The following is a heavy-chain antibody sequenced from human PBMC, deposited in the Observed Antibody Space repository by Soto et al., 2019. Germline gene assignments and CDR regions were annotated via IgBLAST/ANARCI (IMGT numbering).Heavy chain of an antibody. J-gene: IGHJ4*02. CDR2: VSGSGSST. Sequence: EVRLLESGGGLVQPGGSLRLSCAASGFTFSSYTMSWVRQAPGKGLEWISAVSGSGSSTYYADSVKGRFTISRDNSKDTLYLQMNNLRAEDTAVYYCAKPPDYNWNDYWGQGTLVTVSS. V-gene: IGHV3-23*01. D-gene: IGHD1-20*01. CDR3: AKPPDYNWNDY. CDR1: GFTFSSYT.